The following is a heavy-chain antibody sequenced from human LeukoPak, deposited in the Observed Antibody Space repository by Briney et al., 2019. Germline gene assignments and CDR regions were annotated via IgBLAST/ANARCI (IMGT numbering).Heavy chain of an antibody. V-gene: IGHV1-8*03. Sequence: ASVKVSCKASGYTFTSYDINWVRQATGQGLEWMGWMNPNSGNTGYAQKFQGRVTITRNTSISTAYMELSSLRSEDTAVYYCARGRRSPGYYYYYMDVWGKGTTVTVSS. CDR2: MNPNSGNT. J-gene: IGHJ6*03. CDR1: GYTFTSYD. CDR3: ARGRRSPGYYYYYMDV. D-gene: IGHD3-10*01.